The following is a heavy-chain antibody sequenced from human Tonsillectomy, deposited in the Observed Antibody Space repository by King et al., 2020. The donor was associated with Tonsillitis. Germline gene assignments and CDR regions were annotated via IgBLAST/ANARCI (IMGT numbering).Heavy chain of an antibody. Sequence: VQLVESGGGVVQPGRSLRLSCAASGFTFSSYAMHWVRQAPGKGLEWVAVISYDGSTKYYADSVKGRFTISRDNSKNTLYLQMNSLRAEDTAVYYCARDLKYDFWSGYSTHYYYYYMDVWGKGTTVTVSS. D-gene: IGHD3-3*01. CDR1: GFTFSSYA. CDR3: ARDLKYDFWSGYSTHYYYYYMDV. J-gene: IGHJ6*03. CDR2: ISYDGSTK. V-gene: IGHV3-30*01.